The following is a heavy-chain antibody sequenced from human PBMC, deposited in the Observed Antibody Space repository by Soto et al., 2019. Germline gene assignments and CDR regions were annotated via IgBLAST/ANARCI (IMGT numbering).Heavy chain of an antibody. Sequence: QVKLVQSGPEVKKPGASVKVSCKTSGYTFTNFGISWVRQAPGQGLEWMGWVTTDKGKTTYAQKFQGRGTMTTDTSTSTAYMELRSLRSDDTAVYYCATRSPAFDYWGQGTLVTVSS. J-gene: IGHJ4*02. CDR2: VTTDKGKT. V-gene: IGHV1-18*01. CDR1: GYTFTNFG. CDR3: ATRSPAFDY.